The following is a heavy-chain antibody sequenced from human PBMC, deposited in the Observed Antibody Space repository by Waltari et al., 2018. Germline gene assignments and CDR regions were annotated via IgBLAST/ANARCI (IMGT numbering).Heavy chain of an antibody. Sequence: QVQLVQSGPAVKKPGVSVKVSCKSSDKTFTNFGINWVRQAPGQGLEWVGWISPYHGLADSHPRLQGRVTLTTDTSTNTAYLEVKSLRSDDTAVYYCARGGGPRTVVALTFDSWGQGTLVTVSS. CDR3: ARGGGPRTVVALTFDS. CDR2: ISPYHGLA. CDR1: DKTFTNFG. J-gene: IGHJ4*02. V-gene: IGHV1-18*01. D-gene: IGHD2-15*01.